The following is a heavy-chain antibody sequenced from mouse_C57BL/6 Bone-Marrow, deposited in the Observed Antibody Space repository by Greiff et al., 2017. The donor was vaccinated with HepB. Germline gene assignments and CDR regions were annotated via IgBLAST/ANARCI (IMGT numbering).Heavy chain of an antibody. D-gene: IGHD1-1*01. CDR3: ARRNGSSYVGY. V-gene: IGHV1-55*01. CDR1: GYTFTSYW. Sequence: QVQLQQSGAELVKPGASVKMSCKASGYTFTSYWITWVKQRPGQGLEWIGDIYPGSGSTNYNEKFKSKATLTVATASSTAYMQLSSLTSEDSAVYYYARRNGSSYVGYWGQGTTLTVSS. CDR2: IYPGSGST. J-gene: IGHJ2*01.